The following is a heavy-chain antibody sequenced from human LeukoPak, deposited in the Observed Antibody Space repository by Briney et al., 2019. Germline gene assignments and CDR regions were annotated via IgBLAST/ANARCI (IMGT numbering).Heavy chain of an antibody. Sequence: GGSLRLSCAASGFTFSSYGMHWVRQAPGKGLEWVAVIWYDGSNKYYADSVKGRFTISRDNSKNTLYLQMNSLRAEDTAVYYCAKGRLVGTIVLLFDYWGQGTLVTVSS. CDR3: AKGRLVGTIVLLFDY. J-gene: IGHJ4*02. CDR1: GFTFSSYG. V-gene: IGHV3-33*06. D-gene: IGHD5-12*01. CDR2: IWYDGSNK.